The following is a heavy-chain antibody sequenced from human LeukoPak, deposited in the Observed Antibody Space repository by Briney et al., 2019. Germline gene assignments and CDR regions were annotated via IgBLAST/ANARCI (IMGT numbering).Heavy chain of an antibody. J-gene: IGHJ4*02. CDR1: GFTFSSYA. CDR3: AKDYSPQIVAQYYFDY. V-gene: IGHV3-23*01. CDR2: ISGSGGST. Sequence: PGGSLRLSCAASGFTFSSYAMSWVRQAPGKGLEWVSAISGSGGSTYYADSVKGRFTISRDNSKNTLYLQTNSLRAEDTAVYYCAKDYSPQIVAQYYFDYWGQGTLVTVSS. D-gene: IGHD3-22*01.